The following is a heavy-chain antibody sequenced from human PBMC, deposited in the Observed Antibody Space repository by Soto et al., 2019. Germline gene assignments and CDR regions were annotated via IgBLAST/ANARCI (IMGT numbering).Heavy chain of an antibody. J-gene: IGHJ6*02. Sequence: QVQLVESGGGVVQPGRSLRLSCAASGFTFSSYGMHWVRQAPGKGLEWVAVIWYDGSNKYYADSVKGRFTISRDNSKNXLYLQMNSLRAEDTAVYYCARNTPDSGYYYYGMDVWGQGTTVTVSS. V-gene: IGHV3-33*01. CDR2: IWYDGSNK. D-gene: IGHD3-22*01. CDR1: GFTFSSYG. CDR3: ARNTPDSGYYYYGMDV.